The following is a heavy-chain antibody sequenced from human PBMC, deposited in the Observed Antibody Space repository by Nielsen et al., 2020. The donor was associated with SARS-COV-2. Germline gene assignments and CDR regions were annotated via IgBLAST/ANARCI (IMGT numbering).Heavy chain of an antibody. Sequence: SETLSLTCIVSDGSISTTNYYWGWIRQPPGKGLEWIGSLYYSGKTYYNPSLKGRVTISVDTSKNQFSLKLSSVTAADTAVYYCARTGYSYGYDFDYWGQGTLVTVSS. V-gene: IGHV4-39*07. CDR3: ARTGYSYGYDFDY. J-gene: IGHJ4*02. D-gene: IGHD5-18*01. CDR2: LYYSGKT. CDR1: DGSISTTNYY.